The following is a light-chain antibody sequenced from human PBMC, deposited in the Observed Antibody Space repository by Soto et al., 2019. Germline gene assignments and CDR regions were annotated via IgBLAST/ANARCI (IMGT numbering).Light chain of an antibody. J-gene: IGKJ4*01. V-gene: IGKV3-11*01. CDR2: DAS. Sequence: EIVLTQSPATLSLSPGERATLSCRASQSVSSYLAWYQHKPGQAPRLLIYDASNRATGIPARFSGSGSGTDFTLTSSSLEPEDFAVYYCQQRSNWPTFGGGTKVEIK. CDR1: QSVSSY. CDR3: QQRSNWPT.